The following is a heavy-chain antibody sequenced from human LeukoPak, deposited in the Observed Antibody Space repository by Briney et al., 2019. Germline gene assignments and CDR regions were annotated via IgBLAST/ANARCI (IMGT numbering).Heavy chain of an antibody. J-gene: IGHJ4*02. Sequence: GGSLRLSCGASGFTFTTCAMSWVRQAPGKGLEWVSTVGGNGGATYYADSVKGRFTISRDNPKNTLYLQMNTLRAEDTAVYYCAKGYSGSYRSYFDYWGQGSLVTVSS. CDR2: VGGNGGAT. V-gene: IGHV3-23*01. CDR3: AKGYSGSYRSYFDY. CDR1: GFTFTTCA. D-gene: IGHD1-26*01.